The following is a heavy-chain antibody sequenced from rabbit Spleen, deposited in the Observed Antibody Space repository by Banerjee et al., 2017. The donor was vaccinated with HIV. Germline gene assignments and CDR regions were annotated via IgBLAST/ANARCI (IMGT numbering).Heavy chain of an antibody. CDR3: ARLVSYAGYADYGYALYYFNL. CDR2: IYTANSKT. D-gene: IGHD6-1*01. Sequence: QQLVESGGGLVKPGASLTLTCKASAFSFSRGYDMCWVRQAPGKGLEWIACIYTANSKTYYANWAKGRFTISKTSSTTVTLQMTSLTAADTATYFCARLVSYAGYADYGYALYYFNLWGPGTLVTVS. J-gene: IGHJ4*01. V-gene: IGHV1S40*01. CDR1: AFSFSRGYD.